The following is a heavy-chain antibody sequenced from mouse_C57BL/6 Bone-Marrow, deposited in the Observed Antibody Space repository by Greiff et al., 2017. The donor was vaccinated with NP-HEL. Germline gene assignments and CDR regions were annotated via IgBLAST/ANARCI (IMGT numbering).Heavy chain of an antibody. J-gene: IGHJ2*01. V-gene: IGHV1-64*01. CDR1: GYTFTSYW. CDR3: ARWGFYYDYDYFDY. D-gene: IGHD2-4*01. CDR2: IHPNSGST. Sequence: VQLQQPGAELVKPGASVKLSCKASGYTFTSYWMHWVKQRPGQGLEWIGMIHPNSGSTNYNEKFKSKATLTVDKSSSTAYMQLSSLTSEDSAVYYGARWGFYYDYDYFDYWGQGTTLTVSS.